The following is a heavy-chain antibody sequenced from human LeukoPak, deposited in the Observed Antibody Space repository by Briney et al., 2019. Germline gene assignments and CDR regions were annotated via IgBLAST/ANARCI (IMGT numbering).Heavy chain of an antibody. CDR2: IYYSGST. J-gene: IGHJ6*03. CDR1: GGSISSSSYF. D-gene: IGHD3-22*01. CDR3: ARGVFPYYYDSSGYLGYYYYYMDV. Sequence: SETLSLTCTVSGGSISSSSYFWGWIRQPPGKGLEWIGSIYYSGSTNYNPSLKSRVTMSVDTSKNQFSLKLSSVTAADTAVYYCARGVFPYYYDSSGYLGYYYYYMDVWGKGTTVTISS. V-gene: IGHV4-39*07.